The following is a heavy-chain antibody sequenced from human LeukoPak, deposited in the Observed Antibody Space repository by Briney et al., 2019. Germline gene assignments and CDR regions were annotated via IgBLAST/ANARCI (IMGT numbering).Heavy chain of an antibody. CDR2: ISGIGDST. CDR1: GFTFSSYW. V-gene: IGHV3-23*01. CDR3: AKRNAYYFHY. D-gene: IGHD2-2*01. Sequence: GGSLRLSCAASGFTFSSYWMSWVRQAPGKGLEWVSVISGIGDSTYYADSVKGRFTVSRDNSKNTLYLQMNSLRAEDTAVYYCAKRNAYYFHYWGQGALVTVSS. J-gene: IGHJ4*02.